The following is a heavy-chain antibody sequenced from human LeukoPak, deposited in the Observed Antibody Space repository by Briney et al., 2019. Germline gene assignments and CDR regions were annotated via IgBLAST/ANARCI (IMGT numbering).Heavy chain of an antibody. J-gene: IGHJ4*02. CDR1: GLTFRNYG. CDR3: ARNLRGYSYATGDY. Sequence: PGGSLRLSCAASGLTFRNYGMHWVRQAPGKGLEWVAVIWYDGSNKYYADSVKGRFTISRDNSKDTLYLQTNSLRAEDTAVYYCARNLRGYSYATGDYWGQGTLVTVSS. CDR2: IWYDGSNK. V-gene: IGHV3-33*01. D-gene: IGHD5-18*01.